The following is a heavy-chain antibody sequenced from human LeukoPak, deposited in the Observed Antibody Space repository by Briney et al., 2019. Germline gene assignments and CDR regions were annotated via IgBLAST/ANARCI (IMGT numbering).Heavy chain of an antibody. CDR3: AREIGAYSSGWYWFDP. CDR1: GYTFTSYA. Sequence: ASVTVSCKASGYTFTSYAMHWVRQAPGQRLGWMGWINAGNGNTKYSQKFQGRVTITRDTSASTAYMELSSLRSEDTAVYYCAREIGAYSSGWYWFDPWGQGTLVTVSS. J-gene: IGHJ5*02. D-gene: IGHD6-19*01. V-gene: IGHV1-3*01. CDR2: INAGNGNT.